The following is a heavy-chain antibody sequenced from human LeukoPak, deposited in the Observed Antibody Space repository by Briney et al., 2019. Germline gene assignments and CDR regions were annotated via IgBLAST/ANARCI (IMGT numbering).Heavy chain of an antibody. D-gene: IGHD6-13*01. CDR1: GFTFSTYW. J-gene: IGHJ4*02. V-gene: IGHV3-7*01. CDR3: ARGWDSSSWSFDY. CDR2: IKQDGSEK. Sequence: GGSLRLSCAASGFTFSTYWMSWVRQAPGKGLEWVANIKQDGSEKYYVDSVKGRFTIPRDNAKKSLFLQMNSLRAEDTAVYYCARGWDSSSWSFDYWGQGTLVTVSS.